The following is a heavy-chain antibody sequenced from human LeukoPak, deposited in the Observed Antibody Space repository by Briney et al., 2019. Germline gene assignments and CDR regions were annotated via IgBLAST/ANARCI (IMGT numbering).Heavy chain of an antibody. CDR2: IYYSGST. CDR1: GGSISSSSYY. J-gene: IGHJ4*02. V-gene: IGHV4-39*01. D-gene: IGHD2-15*01. CDR3: ANIGLGYCSGGSCYSLVFDY. Sequence: SETLSLTCTVSGGSISSSSYYWGWIRQPPGKGLEWIGSIYYSGSTYYNPSLKSRVTISVDTSMNQFSLKLSSVTAADTAVYYCANIGLGYCSGGSCYSLVFDYWGQGTLVTVSS.